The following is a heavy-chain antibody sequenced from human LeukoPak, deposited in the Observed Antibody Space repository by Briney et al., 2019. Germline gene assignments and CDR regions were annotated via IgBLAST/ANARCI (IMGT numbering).Heavy chain of an antibody. CDR2: IKQDGSDK. J-gene: IGHJ4*02. V-gene: IGHV3-7*01. D-gene: IGHD1-26*01. CDR1: GFTFSSYW. Sequence: GGSLRLSCAASGFTFSSYWMTWVRQAPGKGLEWVASIKQDGSDKYYVDSVKGRFTISRDNAKNSVYLQMNSLRVEDTAVYYCARVSGSYYYFDYWGQGTLVTVSS. CDR3: ARVSGSYYYFDY.